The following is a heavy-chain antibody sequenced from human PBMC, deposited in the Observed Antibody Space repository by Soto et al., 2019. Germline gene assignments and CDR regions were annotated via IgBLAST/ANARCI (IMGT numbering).Heavy chain of an antibody. CDR2: IHYVGSP. CDR3: ARLGLPSYGRAAY. J-gene: IGHJ1*01. Sequence: QLQLQESGPGLVKPSETLSLTCTVSGGSISSSSYYWGWIRQPPGKGLQWIGNIHYVGSPYYNPSLKSRVTISVDTSKTWFSLRLSSVTAADAAVYYCARLGLPSYGRAAYWGQGTLVTVSS. V-gene: IGHV4-39*01. CDR1: GGSISSSSYY. D-gene: IGHD4-17*01.